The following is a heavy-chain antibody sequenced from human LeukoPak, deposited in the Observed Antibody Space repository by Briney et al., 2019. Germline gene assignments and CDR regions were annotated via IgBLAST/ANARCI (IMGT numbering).Heavy chain of an antibody. CDR1: GGTFSSYA. V-gene: IGHV1-69*04. Sequence: GASVTVSCKASGGTFSSYAISWVRQAPGQGLEWMGRIIPILGIANYAQKFQGRVTITADKSTSTAYMELSSLRSEDTAVYYCARVQPAYYYDSSGYHDAFDIWGQGTMVTVSS. D-gene: IGHD3-22*01. CDR3: ARVQPAYYYDSSGYHDAFDI. CDR2: IIPILGIA. J-gene: IGHJ3*02.